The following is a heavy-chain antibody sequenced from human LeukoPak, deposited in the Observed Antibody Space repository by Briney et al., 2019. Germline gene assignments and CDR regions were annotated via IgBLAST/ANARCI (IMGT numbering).Heavy chain of an antibody. Sequence: ASVKVSCKASGYTFTRYGISWVRQAPGQGLEWMGWISANNGDTNSAQKFQDRVTMTTDTSTSTAYMELRSLRSDDTAVYYCARDFFHGHCAGLSCFLLDYWGQGSLVTVSS. V-gene: IGHV1-18*01. CDR2: ISANNGDT. CDR3: ARDFFHGHCAGLSCFLLDY. D-gene: IGHD2-15*01. CDR1: GYTFTRYG. J-gene: IGHJ4*02.